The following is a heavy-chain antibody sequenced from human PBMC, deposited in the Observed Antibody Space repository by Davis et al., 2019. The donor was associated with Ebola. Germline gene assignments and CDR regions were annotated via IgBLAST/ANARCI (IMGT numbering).Heavy chain of an antibody. CDR1: GYTFTNYG. CDR2: ISAYNGNT. V-gene: IGHV1-18*04. J-gene: IGHJ4*02. Sequence: AASVKVSCKASGYTFTNYGFSWVRQASGQGLEFMGWISAYNGNTNYVQKFQGRVTMTTDTSTTTAYMELRSLRSDDTAVYYCAVGGDFWSGYYEPDIDYWGQGTLVTVSS. CDR3: AVGGDFWSGYYEPDIDY. D-gene: IGHD3-3*01.